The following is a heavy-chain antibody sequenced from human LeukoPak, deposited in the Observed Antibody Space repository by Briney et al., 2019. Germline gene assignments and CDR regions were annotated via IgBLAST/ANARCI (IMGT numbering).Heavy chain of an antibody. Sequence: GGSLRLSCAAAGFTFSSYGMHWVRQAPGKGLEWVAFIRYDGSNKYYADSVKGRFTISRDNAKNSLYLQMNSLRAEDTAVYYCARDRRRDTAMDYWGQGTLVTVSS. CDR2: IRYDGSNK. J-gene: IGHJ4*02. CDR3: ARDRRRDTAMDY. V-gene: IGHV3-30*02. CDR1: GFTFSSYG. D-gene: IGHD5-18*01.